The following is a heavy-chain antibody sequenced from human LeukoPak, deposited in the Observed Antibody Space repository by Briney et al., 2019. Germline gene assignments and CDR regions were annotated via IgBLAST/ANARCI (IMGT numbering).Heavy chain of an antibody. CDR1: GYTFTSYG. D-gene: IGHD6-13*01. V-gene: IGHV1-69*13. CDR3: ARSGSWTGFDY. CDR2: IIPIFGTA. Sequence: GASVKVSCKASGYTFTSYGISWVRQAPGQGLEWMGGIIPIFGTANYAQKFQGRVTITADESTSTAYMELSSLRSEDTAVYYCARSGSWTGFDYWGQGTLVTVPS. J-gene: IGHJ4*02.